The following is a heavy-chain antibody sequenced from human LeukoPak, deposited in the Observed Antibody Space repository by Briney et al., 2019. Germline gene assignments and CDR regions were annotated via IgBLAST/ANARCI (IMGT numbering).Heavy chain of an antibody. CDR1: GFTFSSYA. CDR2: ISGSGGST. D-gene: IGHD3-10*01. J-gene: IGHJ6*03. CDR3: AKDHGTYYYGSGSYYLAYYYMDV. V-gene: IGHV3-23*01. Sequence: GGSLRLXCAASGFTFSSYAMNWVRQAPGKGLEWVSTISGSGGSTYYADSVKGRFTISRDNSKNTLYLQMNSLRAEDTAVYYCAKDHGTYYYGSGSYYLAYYYMDVWGKGTTVTVSS.